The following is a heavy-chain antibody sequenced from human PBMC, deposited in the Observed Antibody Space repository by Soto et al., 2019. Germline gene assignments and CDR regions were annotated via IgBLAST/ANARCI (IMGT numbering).Heavy chain of an antibody. CDR3: AREARTGYYGSGTMDV. CDR2: IYYSGST. Sequence: QVQLQESGPGLVKPSQTLSLTCTVSGGSISSGGYYWSWIRQHPGKGLEWIGYIYYSGSTYYNPSLKSRGTISVDTSKNQSPRKLSSVTAADTAVYYCAREARTGYYGSGTMDVWGQGTTVTVSS. J-gene: IGHJ6*02. D-gene: IGHD3-10*01. CDR1: GGSISSGGYY. V-gene: IGHV4-31*03.